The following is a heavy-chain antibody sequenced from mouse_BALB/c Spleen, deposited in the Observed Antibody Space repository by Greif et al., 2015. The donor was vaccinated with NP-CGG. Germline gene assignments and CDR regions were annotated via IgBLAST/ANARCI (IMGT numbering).Heavy chain of an antibody. CDR3: ARYYPYFDY. CDR2: IAPGSGST. V-gene: IGHV1S41*01. CDR1: GYTFTSYW. Sequence: DLVKPGASVKLSCKASGYTFTSYWINWIKQRPGRGLEWIGRIAPGSGSTYYNEMFKGKATLTVDTSSSTAYIQLSSLSSEDSAVYFCARYYPYFDYWGQGTTLTVSS. J-gene: IGHJ2*01. D-gene: IGHD1-1*02.